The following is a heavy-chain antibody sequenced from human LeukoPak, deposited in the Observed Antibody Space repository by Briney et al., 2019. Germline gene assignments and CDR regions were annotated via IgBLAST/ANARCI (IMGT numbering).Heavy chain of an antibody. CDR1: GGSFSGYY. J-gene: IGHJ5*02. V-gene: IGHV4-34*01. D-gene: IGHD2/OR15-2a*01. Sequence: PSETLSLTCAVYGGSFSGYYWSWIRQPPGKGLEWIGEINHSGSTNYNPSLKSRVTISVDTSKNQFSLKLSSVTAADTAVYYCARGDVIAGWLLREAWFDPWGQGTLVTVSS. CDR3: ARGDVIAGWLLREAWFDP. CDR2: INHSGST.